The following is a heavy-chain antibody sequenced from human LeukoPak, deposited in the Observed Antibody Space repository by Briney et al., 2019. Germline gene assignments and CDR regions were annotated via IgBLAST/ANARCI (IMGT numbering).Heavy chain of an antibody. CDR2: IYYSGRT. D-gene: IGHD4-23*01. Sequence: PSETLSLTCTVSGGSISSSSYYWGWLRQPPGTGLEWIGSIYYSGRTYHNPSLKSRVTISVDTSKNQFSLKLSSVTAADTAVYYCASLRWNYYYYMDVWGKGTTVTVSS. CDR1: GGSISSSSYY. V-gene: IGHV4-39*07. J-gene: IGHJ6*03. CDR3: ASLRWNYYYYMDV.